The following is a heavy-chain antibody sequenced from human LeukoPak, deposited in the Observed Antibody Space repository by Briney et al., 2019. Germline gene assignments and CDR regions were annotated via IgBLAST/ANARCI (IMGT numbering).Heavy chain of an antibody. CDR2: ISGSGGST. D-gene: IGHD5-12*01. CDR3: AKDLGGYVFGY. CDR1: GFTFSSYA. V-gene: IGHV3-23*01. J-gene: IGHJ4*02. Sequence: PGASLRLSCAASGFTFSSYAMSWVRQAPGKGLEWVSAISGSGGSTYYADSVKGRFTISRDNSKNTLYLQMDSLRAEDTAVYYCAKDLGGYVFGYWGQGTLVTVSS.